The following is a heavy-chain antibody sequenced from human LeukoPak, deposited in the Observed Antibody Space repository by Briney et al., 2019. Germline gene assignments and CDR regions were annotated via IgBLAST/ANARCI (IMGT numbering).Heavy chain of an antibody. D-gene: IGHD3-10*01. Sequence: GASVKVSCKASGYTFTSYGISWVRQAPGQGLEWMGWISAYNGNTNYAQKLQGRVTMTRDTSISTAYMELSSLRSEDTAVYYCARGGTLVQGVTVLYGMDVWGQGTTVTVSS. CDR2: ISAYNGNT. CDR3: ARGGTLVQGVTVLYGMDV. CDR1: GYTFTSYG. J-gene: IGHJ6*02. V-gene: IGHV1-18*04.